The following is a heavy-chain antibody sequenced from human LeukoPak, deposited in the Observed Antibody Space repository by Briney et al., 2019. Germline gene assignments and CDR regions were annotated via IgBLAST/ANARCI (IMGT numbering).Heavy chain of an antibody. CDR2: IYTSGST. D-gene: IGHD6-6*01. V-gene: IGHV4-4*07. Sequence: TSETLSLTCTVSGGSISSYYWSWIRQPAGKGLEWIGRIYTSGSTNYNPSLKSRVTMSVDTSKNQLSLKLSSVTAADTAVYYCARALVSKHGYYMDVWGKGTTVTVSS. CDR3: ARALVSKHGYYMDV. J-gene: IGHJ6*03. CDR1: GGSISSYY.